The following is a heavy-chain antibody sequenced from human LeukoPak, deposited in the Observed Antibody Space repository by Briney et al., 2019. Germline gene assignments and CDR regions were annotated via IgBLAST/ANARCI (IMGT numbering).Heavy chain of an antibody. CDR3: ASGERITMIVVVPLDY. Sequence: ASVKVSCKASGYTFTGYYMHWVRQAPGQGLEWMGWINPNSGGTNYAQKFQGRVTMTRDMSISTAYMELSRLRSDDTAVYYCASGERITMIVVVPLDYWGQGTLVTVSS. D-gene: IGHD3-22*01. V-gene: IGHV1-2*02. CDR1: GYTFTGYY. J-gene: IGHJ4*02. CDR2: INPNSGGT.